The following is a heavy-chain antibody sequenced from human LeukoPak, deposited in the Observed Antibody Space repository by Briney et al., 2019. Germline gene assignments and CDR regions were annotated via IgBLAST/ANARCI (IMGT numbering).Heavy chain of an antibody. D-gene: IGHD3-9*01. Sequence: PPGGSLRLSCAASGFTFSSYAMSWVRQAPGKGLEWVSAISGSGGSTYYADSVKGRFTISRDNSKNTLYLQMNSLRAEDTAVYYCAKDGGTDYDILTGYWLPPFGYWGQGTLVTVSS. CDR2: ISGSGGST. V-gene: IGHV3-23*01. J-gene: IGHJ4*02. CDR3: AKDGGTDYDILTGYWLPPFGY. CDR1: GFTFSSYA.